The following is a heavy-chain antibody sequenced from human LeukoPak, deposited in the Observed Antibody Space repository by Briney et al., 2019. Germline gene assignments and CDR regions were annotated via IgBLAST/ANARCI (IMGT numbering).Heavy chain of an antibody. CDR1: GGSISSYY. Sequence: WETLSLTCTVSGGSISSYYWSWIRQPPGKGLEWIGYIYYSGSTNCNPSVKSRVAMSVDTSKKQFSLKLSSLTAADTAVYYCARGGTAVIAPYAFDIWGQGTMVTVYS. J-gene: IGHJ3*02. V-gene: IGHV4-59*01. D-gene: IGHD4-23*01. CDR2: IYYSGST. CDR3: ARGGTAVIAPYAFDI.